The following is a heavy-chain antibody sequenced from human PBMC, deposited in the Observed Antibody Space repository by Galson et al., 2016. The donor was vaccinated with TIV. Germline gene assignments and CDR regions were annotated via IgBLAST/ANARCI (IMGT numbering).Heavy chain of an antibody. CDR3: ATFSGARGTFDY. CDR2: IDPLGGGT. D-gene: IGHD2-15*01. Sequence: SVKVSCKASGYTLSNYYMHWVRQAPGQGLEWVGGIDPLGGGTTYAPQFQGRVTMTRDTSTSTVYMELTSLKSDDTAIFYCATFSGARGTFDYGGQGTLVAVSS. J-gene: IGHJ4*02. CDR1: GYTLSNYY. V-gene: IGHV1-46*01.